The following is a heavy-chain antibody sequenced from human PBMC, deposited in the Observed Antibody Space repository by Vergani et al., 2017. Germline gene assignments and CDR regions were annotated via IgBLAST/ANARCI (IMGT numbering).Heavy chain of an antibody. CDR2: ISSSGYTI. J-gene: IGHJ3*02. V-gene: IGHV3-11*01. CDR3: AILLYYDYVWGSYRDAFDI. Sequence: VQLVESGGGLVQPGGSLRLSCAASGFIFSDYYMSWIRQAPGEGLEWISYISSSGYTIYYAESVRGRFTISRDNAENSLSLQMNSLRAEDTAVDYCAILLYYDYVWGSYRDAFDIWGQGTMVTVSS. D-gene: IGHD3-16*01. CDR1: GFIFSDYY.